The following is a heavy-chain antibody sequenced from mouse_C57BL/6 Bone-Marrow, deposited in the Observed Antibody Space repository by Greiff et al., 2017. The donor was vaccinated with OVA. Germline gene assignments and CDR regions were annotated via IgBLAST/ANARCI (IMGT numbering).Heavy chain of an antibody. CDR1: GFTFSDYY. D-gene: IGHD1-1*01. J-gene: IGHJ4*01. V-gene: IGHV5-12*01. CDR3: ARHGYGIYAMDY. Sequence: EVMLVESGGGLVQPGGSLKLSCAASGFTFSDYYMYWVRQTPEKRLEWVAYISNGGGSTYYPDTVKGRFTISRDNAKNTLYLQMSRLKSEDTAMYYCARHGYGIYAMDYWGQGTSVTVSS. CDR2: ISNGGGST.